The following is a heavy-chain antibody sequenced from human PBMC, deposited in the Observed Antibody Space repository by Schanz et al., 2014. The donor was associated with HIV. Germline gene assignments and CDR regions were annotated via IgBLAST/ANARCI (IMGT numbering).Heavy chain of an antibody. CDR1: GGSFIDHA. J-gene: IGHJ4*01. CDR3: AREPNYSGFDS. Sequence: QVHLEQSGAEVRKPGSSMKVSCKTSGGSFIDHAISWVRQAPGQGLAWMGGINPNSGGADSAQKFQGRVTMTRDTSISTACLELSRLRSDDTAVYYCAREPNYSGFDSWGHGTLVTVSS. V-gene: IGHV1-2*02. D-gene: IGHD1-26*01. CDR2: INPNSGGA.